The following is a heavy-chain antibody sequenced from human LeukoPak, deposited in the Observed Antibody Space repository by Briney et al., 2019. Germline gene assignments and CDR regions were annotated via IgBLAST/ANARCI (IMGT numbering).Heavy chain of an antibody. J-gene: IGHJ4*02. D-gene: IGHD4-11*01. Sequence: GGSLRLSCAASGFTFSSYAMSWVRQAPGKGLEWVSAISGSGGSTYYADSVKGRFTISRGNSKNTLYLQMNSLRAEDTAVYYCARDLATVTSGGFDYRGQGTLVTVSS. V-gene: IGHV3-23*01. CDR3: ARDLATVTSGGFDY. CDR2: ISGSGGST. CDR1: GFTFSSYA.